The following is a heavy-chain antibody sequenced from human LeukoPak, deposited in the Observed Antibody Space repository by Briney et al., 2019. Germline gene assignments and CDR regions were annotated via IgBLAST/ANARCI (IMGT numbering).Heavy chain of an antibody. D-gene: IGHD2-2*01. CDR1: GGSFSGYY. CDR3: ARPGAPDYCSSTSCSSLALYY. CDR2: INHSGST. V-gene: IGHV4-34*01. Sequence: SETLSLTCAVYGGSFSGYYWSRIRQPPGKGLEWVGEINHSGSTNYNPSLKGRVTISVDTSKNQFSLKLSSVTAADTAVYYCARPGAPDYCSSTSCSSLALYYWGQGTLVTVSS. J-gene: IGHJ4*02.